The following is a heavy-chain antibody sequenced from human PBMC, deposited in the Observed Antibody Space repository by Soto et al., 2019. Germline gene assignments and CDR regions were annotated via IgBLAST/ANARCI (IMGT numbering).Heavy chain of an antibody. CDR1: GFTFSSYW. V-gene: IGHV3-7*01. CDR3: ARDSQKGSVPRFLEWLGDWFDP. Sequence: GGSLRLSCAASGFTFSSYWMSWVRQAPGKGLEWVANIKQDGSEKYYVDSVKGRFTISRDNAKNSLYLQMNSLRAEDTAVYYCARDSQKGSVPRFLEWLGDWFDPWGQGTLVTVSS. D-gene: IGHD3-3*01. J-gene: IGHJ5*02. CDR2: IKQDGSEK.